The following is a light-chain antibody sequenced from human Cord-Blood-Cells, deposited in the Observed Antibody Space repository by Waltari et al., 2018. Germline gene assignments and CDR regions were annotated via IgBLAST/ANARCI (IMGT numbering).Light chain of an antibody. CDR3: QVWDSSSDHV. CDR2: YDS. V-gene: IGLV3-21*04. Sequence: SYVLTQPPSVSVAPGKTARITCGGNNIGSKSVHWYQRKPGQAPVLVIYYDSDRPSGIPERFSGSNSGNTATLTISRVEAGDEADYYCQVWDSSSDHVFGTGTKVTVL. CDR1: NIGSKS. J-gene: IGLJ1*01.